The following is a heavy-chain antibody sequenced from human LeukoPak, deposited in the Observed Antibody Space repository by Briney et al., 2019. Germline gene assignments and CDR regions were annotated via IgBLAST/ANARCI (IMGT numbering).Heavy chain of an antibody. V-gene: IGHV3-23*01. CDR1: GFTFSSYD. D-gene: IGHD5-12*01. Sequence: GGSLRLSCAASGFTFSSYDMIWVRQAPGKGLEWVSAISRCSGTIYYADSVKGRFTISRDNAKNTLYLQLNSLRAEGTAVYYCTNCVDRYRHWGQGTLVTVSS. CDR2: ISRCSGTI. CDR3: TNCVDRYRH. J-gene: IGHJ4*02.